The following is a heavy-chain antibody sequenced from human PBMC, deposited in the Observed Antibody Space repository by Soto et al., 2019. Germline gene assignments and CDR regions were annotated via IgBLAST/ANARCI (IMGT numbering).Heavy chain of an antibody. CDR1: GYTFTSYG. CDR3: ARDSPPNDY. V-gene: IGHV1-18*01. Sequence: QVQLVQSGAELKKPGASVKVSCKASGYTFTSYGISWVRQAPGQGREWMGWIRVYNGNTNYAQKLQGRVTMTTDTSTSTAYIELRSLKSDDTAVYYCARDSPPNDYWGQGTLVTVSS. J-gene: IGHJ4*02. CDR2: IRVYNGNT.